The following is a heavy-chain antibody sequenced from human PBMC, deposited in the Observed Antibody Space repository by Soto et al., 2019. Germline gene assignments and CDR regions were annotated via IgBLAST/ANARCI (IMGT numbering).Heavy chain of an antibody. CDR3: ATDSAGRGPFDP. D-gene: IGHD3-10*01. Sequence: ETLSLTCTISGGSFGTNYWSWIRQAPGKGLEWIGYTYHTGSTKYNPSLKSRATISVDTSKNQFSLTLNSAAAADTAVYYCATDSAGRGPFDPWGQGILVTVSS. J-gene: IGHJ5*02. CDR1: GGSFGTNY. CDR2: TYHTGST. V-gene: IGHV4-59*13.